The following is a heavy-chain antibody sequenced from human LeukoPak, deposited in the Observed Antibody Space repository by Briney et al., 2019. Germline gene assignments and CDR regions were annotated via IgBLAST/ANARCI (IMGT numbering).Heavy chain of an antibody. D-gene: IGHD3-3*01. Sequence: SETLSLTCAVSGYSISSGYYWGWIRQPPGKGLEWIGSSYHSGSTYYNPSVKSRVTISVDTSKNQFSLKLSSVTAADTAVYYCGRDSDFWRGYLGAWEYWGKGTLVPVS. CDR1: GYSISSGYY. J-gene: IGHJ4*02. V-gene: IGHV4-38-2*02. CDR3: GRDSDFWRGYLGAWEY. CDR2: SYHSGST.